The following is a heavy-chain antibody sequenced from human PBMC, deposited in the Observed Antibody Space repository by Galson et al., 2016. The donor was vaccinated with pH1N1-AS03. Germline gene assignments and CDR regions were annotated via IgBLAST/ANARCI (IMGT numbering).Heavy chain of an antibody. CDR3: TRSRYYNTNLYYFDY. CDR1: GFSLATSGVG. J-gene: IGHJ4*02. V-gene: IGHV2-5*02. D-gene: IGHD2/OR15-2a*01. CDR2: IYWDDDK. Sequence: PALVKPTQTLTLTCAFSGFSLATSGVGVGWIRQPPGNALEWLALIYWDDDKLYNPSLKSRLTVTKDTSKNLVVLTLTDMDPVDTATYFCTRSRYYNTNLYYFDYWGQGTLVTVSS.